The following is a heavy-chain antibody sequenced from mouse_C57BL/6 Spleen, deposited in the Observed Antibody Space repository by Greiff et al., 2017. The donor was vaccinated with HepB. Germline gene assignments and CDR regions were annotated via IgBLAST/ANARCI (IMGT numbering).Heavy chain of an antibody. V-gene: IGHV5-9-1*02. CDR2: ISSGGDYI. D-gene: IGHD1-1*01. Sequence: EVQVVESGEGLVKPGGSLKLSCAASGFTFSSYAMSWVRQTPEKRLEWVAYISSGGDYIYYADTVKGRFTISRDNARNTLYLQMSSLKSEDTAMYYCTRLPLLYYGYFDYWGQGTTLTVSP. J-gene: IGHJ2*01. CDR3: TRLPLLYYGYFDY. CDR1: GFTFSSYA.